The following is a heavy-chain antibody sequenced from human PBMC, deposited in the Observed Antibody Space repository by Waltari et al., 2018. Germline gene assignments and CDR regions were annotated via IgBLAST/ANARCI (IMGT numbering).Heavy chain of an antibody. CDR3: ARAYASGDDAFDL. J-gene: IGHJ3*01. D-gene: IGHD2-2*01. CDR1: GYRFTNYW. CDR2: GYPGDSDT. V-gene: IGHV5-51*01. Sequence: EVQLVQSGAEVKKHGESLKISCKGSGYRFTNYWIGWVRQMPGKGLEWMGVGYPGDSDTRYSQSFQGQVTISADKSISTAYMQWSSLRASDTAMYYCARAYASGDDAFDLWGQGTVVTVSS.